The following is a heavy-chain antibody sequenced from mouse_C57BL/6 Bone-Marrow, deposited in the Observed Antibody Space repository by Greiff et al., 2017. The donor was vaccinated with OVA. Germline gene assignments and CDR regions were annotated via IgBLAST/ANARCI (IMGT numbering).Heavy chain of an antibody. J-gene: IGHJ1*03. Sequence: QVQLQQPGAELVRPGSSVKLSCKASGYTFTSYWMDWVKQRPGQGLEWIGNIYPSDSETHYNQKFKDKATLTVDKSSSTAYMQLSSLTSEDSAVYSCRAITTAVAENFDVWGTGTTVTVSS. CDR2: IYPSDSET. CDR1: GYTFTSYW. D-gene: IGHD1-1*01. V-gene: IGHV1-61*01. CDR3: RAITTAVAENFDV.